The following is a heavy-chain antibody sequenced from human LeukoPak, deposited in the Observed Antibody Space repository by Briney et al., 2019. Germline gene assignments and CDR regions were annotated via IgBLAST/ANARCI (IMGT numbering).Heavy chain of an antibody. CDR3: ARLGSGWSFDF. CDR2: ISYDGSNK. Sequence: GRSLRLSCAASGFTFSSYAMHWVRQAPGKGLEWVAVISYDGSNKYYADSVKGRFTISRDNSKNTVSLQLNSLRAEDTAVYYCARLGSGWSFDFWGQGTLVAVSS. D-gene: IGHD6-19*01. CDR1: GFTFSSYA. J-gene: IGHJ4*02. V-gene: IGHV3-30*04.